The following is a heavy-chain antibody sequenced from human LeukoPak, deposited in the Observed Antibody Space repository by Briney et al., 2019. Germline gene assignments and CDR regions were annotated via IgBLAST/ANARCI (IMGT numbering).Heavy chain of an antibody. CDR3: AKDLGYLAAAGTDLDP. CDR1: GFTFSSYA. J-gene: IGHJ5*02. D-gene: IGHD6-13*01. V-gene: IGHV3-23*01. Sequence: GGSLRLSCAASGFTFSSYAMSWVRQAPGKGLEWVSAISGSGGSTYYADSVKGRFTISRDNSKNTLYLQMNSLRAEDTAVYYCAKDLGYLAAAGTDLDPWGQGTLVTVSS. CDR2: ISGSGGST.